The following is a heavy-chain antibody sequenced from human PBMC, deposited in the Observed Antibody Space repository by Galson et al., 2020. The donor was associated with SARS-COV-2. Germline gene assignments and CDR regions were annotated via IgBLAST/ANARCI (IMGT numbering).Heavy chain of an antibody. D-gene: IGHD2-2*01. Sequence: GGSLRLSCAASGVTFDDYGMSWVRQVPGKGLEWVCGINKNGGSTNYADSVRGRFTISRDNAKNSLYLQMNSLRAEDTALYFCARGYLARPFDIWAQGTMVTVSS. CDR3: ARGYLARPFDI. V-gene: IGHV3-20*04. J-gene: IGHJ3*02. CDR1: GVTFDDYG. CDR2: INKNGGST.